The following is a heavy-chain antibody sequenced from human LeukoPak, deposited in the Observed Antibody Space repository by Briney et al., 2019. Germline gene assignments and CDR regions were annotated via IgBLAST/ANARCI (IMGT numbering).Heavy chain of an antibody. V-gene: IGHV1-8*01. J-gene: IGHJ4*02. Sequence: ASVKVSCKASGYTFTSYDINWVRQATGQGLEWMGWMNPNSGNTGYAQKFQGRVTMTRNTSISTAYMELSSLRAEDTAVYYCARNEDYSDSTGYYSTFYLDSWGQGTLVTVSS. D-gene: IGHD3-22*01. CDR2: MNPNSGNT. CDR3: ARNEDYSDSTGYYSTFYLDS. CDR1: GYTFTSYD.